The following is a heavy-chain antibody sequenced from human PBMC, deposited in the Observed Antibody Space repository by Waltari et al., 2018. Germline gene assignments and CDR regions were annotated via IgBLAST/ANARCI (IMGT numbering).Heavy chain of an antibody. V-gene: IGHV4-39*01. CDR3: ARQGWELLEGGYYYYYYMDV. Sequence: QLQLQESGPGLVKPSETLSLTCTVSGGSISSSSYYWGWIRQPPGKGLEWIGSIYYSGKNYYNPARKIQVTRSVDTSKNQFSLKLSSVTAADTAVYYCARQGWELLEGGYYYYYYMDVWGKGTTVTVSS. D-gene: IGHD1-26*01. J-gene: IGHJ6*03. CDR1: GGSISSSSYY. CDR2: IYYSGKN.